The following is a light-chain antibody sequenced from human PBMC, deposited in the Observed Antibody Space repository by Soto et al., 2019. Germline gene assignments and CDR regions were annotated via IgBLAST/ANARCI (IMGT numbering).Light chain of an antibody. Sequence: QSALTQPASVSGSPRQSITISCTGTSSDVGGYNYVSWYQQHPGKAPKLIIHEVSNRPSEISNRFSGSKSGNTASLTISGLQAEDEADYYCSSYTSGSTYVFGTGTKVTVL. CDR2: EVS. V-gene: IGLV2-14*01. CDR1: SSDVGGYNY. J-gene: IGLJ1*01. CDR3: SSYTSGSTYV.